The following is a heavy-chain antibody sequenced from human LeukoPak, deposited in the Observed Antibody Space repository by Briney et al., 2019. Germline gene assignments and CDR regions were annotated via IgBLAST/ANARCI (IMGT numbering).Heavy chain of an antibody. CDR1: GGSISSSSYY. CDR2: IYYSGST. CDR3: ARHGYCSSTSCRGAGWFDP. D-gene: IGHD2-2*03. J-gene: IGHJ5*02. Sequence: KPSETLSLTCTVSGGSISSSSYYWGWIRQPPGKGLEWIGSIYYSGSTYYNPSLKSRVTISVDTSKNQFSLKLSSVTAADTAVYYCARHGYCSSTSCRGAGWFDPWGQGTLVTVSS. V-gene: IGHV4-39*01.